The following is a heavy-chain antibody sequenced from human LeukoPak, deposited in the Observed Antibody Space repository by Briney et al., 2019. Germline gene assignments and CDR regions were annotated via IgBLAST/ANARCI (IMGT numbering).Heavy chain of an antibody. Sequence: GGSLRLSCVASGFTFSKYDMSWVRQAPGKGLEWVSGISDSGDQTYYADSVRARFTISRDNSKNTLYLQVNSLRAEDTALDFCAKEITLTTAYFDYWGQGTLVTVSS. V-gene: IGHV3-23*01. J-gene: IGHJ4*02. D-gene: IGHD4-17*01. CDR3: AKEITLTTAYFDY. CDR2: ISDSGDQT. CDR1: GFTFSKYD.